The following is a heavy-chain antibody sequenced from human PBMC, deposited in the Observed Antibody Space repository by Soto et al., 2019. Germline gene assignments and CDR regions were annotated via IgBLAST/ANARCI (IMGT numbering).Heavy chain of an antibody. D-gene: IGHD2-2*01. CDR3: ARQGYCSSTSCPGGDGY. V-gene: IGHV4-39*01. CDR2: IYYSGST. J-gene: IGHJ4*02. Sequence: QLQLQESGPGLVKPSETLSLTCTVSGGSISSSSYYWGWIRQPPGKGLEWIGSIYYSGSTYYNPSLKSRVTISVDTSKNQFSLKLSSVTAADTAVYYCARQGYCSSTSCPGGDGYWGQGTLVTVSS. CDR1: GGSISSSSYY.